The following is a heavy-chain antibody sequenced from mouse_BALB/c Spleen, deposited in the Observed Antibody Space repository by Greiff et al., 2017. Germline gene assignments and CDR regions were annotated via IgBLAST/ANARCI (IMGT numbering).Heavy chain of an antibody. CDR1: GFTFSDYY. V-gene: IGHV5-4*02. J-gene: IGHJ4*01. CDR2: ISDGGSYT. Sequence: DVMLVESGGGLVKPGGSLKLSCAASGFTFSDYYMYWVRQTPEKRLEWVATISDGGSYTYYPDSVKGRFTISRDNAKNNLYLQMSSLKSEDTAMYYCARDRRGAMDYWGQGTSVTVSS. CDR3: ARDRRGAMDY.